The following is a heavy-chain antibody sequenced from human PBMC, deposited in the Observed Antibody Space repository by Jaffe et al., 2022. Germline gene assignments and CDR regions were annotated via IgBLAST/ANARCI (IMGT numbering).Heavy chain of an antibody. CDR3: ARALEHGDYIIHFDY. CDR2: ISSSSSTI. D-gene: IGHD4-17*01. CDR1: GFTFSSYS. Sequence: EVQLVESGGGLVQPGGSLRLSCAASGFTFSSYSMNWVRQAPGKGLEWVSYISSSSSTIYYADSVKGRFTISRDNAKNSLYLQMNSLRAEDTAVYYCARALEHGDYIIHFDYWGQGTLVTVSS. V-gene: IGHV3-48*01. J-gene: IGHJ4*02.